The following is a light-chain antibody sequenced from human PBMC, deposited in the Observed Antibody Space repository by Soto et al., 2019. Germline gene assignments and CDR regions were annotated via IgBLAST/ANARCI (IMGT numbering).Light chain of an antibody. CDR2: GAS. V-gene: IGKV3-15*01. J-gene: IGKJ1*01. CDR1: QSVSSN. Sequence: EIVMTQSPATLSVSPGERATLSCRASQSVSSNLAWYQQKPGQAPRLLIYGASTRATGIPARFSGSGSGTEFTLTISSLQSEDFAVYYCQQYINWRTFGQGTKVEIK. CDR3: QQYINWRT.